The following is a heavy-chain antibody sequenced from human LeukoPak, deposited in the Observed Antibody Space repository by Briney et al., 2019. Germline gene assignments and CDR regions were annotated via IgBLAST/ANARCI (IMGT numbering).Heavy chain of an antibody. CDR3: ASITMILVPFDY. J-gene: IGHJ4*02. D-gene: IGHD3-22*01. CDR2: IYYSGST. CDR1: GGSISGSSYY. Sequence: SETLSLTCTVAGGSISGSSYYWGWIRQPPGKGLEWIGSIYYSGSTYYNPSLKRRITISVDTSKNQIPLELSSVTPAGTAVYYCASITMILVPFDYWGQGTLVTVSS. V-gene: IGHV4-39*06.